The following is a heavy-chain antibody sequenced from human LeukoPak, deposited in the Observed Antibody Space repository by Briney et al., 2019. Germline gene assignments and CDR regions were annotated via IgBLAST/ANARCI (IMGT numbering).Heavy chain of an antibody. Sequence: GGSLRLSCAASGFTFSSYEMNWVRQAPGKGLEWVSYISSSGSTTYYADSVKGRFTISRDNAKNSLYLQMNSLRAEDTAVYYCARDPGQNIVVVGYGMDVWGQGTTVTISS. CDR3: ARDPGQNIVVVGYGMDV. CDR2: ISSSGSTT. D-gene: IGHD2/OR15-2a*01. V-gene: IGHV3-48*03. J-gene: IGHJ6*02. CDR1: GFTFSSYE.